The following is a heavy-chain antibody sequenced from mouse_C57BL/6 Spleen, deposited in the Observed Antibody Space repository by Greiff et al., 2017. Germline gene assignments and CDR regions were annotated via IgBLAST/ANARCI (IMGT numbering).Heavy chain of an antibody. D-gene: IGHD2-5*01. Sequence: QVQLQQSGPELVKPGASVKISCKASGYAFSSSWMNWVKQRPGKGLEWIGRIYPGDGDTNYNGKFKGKATLTADKSSSTAYMELRSLTSEDSAVYFCARGGYSNYPYAMDYWGQGTSVTVSS. CDR2: IYPGDGDT. CDR3: ARGGYSNYPYAMDY. V-gene: IGHV1-82*01. J-gene: IGHJ4*01. CDR1: GYAFSSSW.